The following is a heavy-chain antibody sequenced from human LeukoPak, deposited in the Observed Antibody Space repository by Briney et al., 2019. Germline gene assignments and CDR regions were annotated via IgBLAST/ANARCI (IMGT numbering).Heavy chain of an antibody. D-gene: IGHD2-15*01. Sequence: PSQTLSLTCTVSGGSISSGSYYWSWIRQPAGKGLEWIGRIYTSGSTNYNPSLKSRVTISVDTSKNQFSLKLSSVTAADTAVYYCARAADIITFDYWGQGTLVTVSS. J-gene: IGHJ4*02. CDR3: ARAADIITFDY. V-gene: IGHV4-61*02. CDR1: GGSISSGSYY. CDR2: IYTSGST.